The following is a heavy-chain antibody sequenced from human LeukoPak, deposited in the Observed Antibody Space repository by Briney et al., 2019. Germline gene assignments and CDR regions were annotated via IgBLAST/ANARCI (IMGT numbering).Heavy chain of an antibody. CDR1: GFTFSGSA. CDR2: IRSKANSYAT. V-gene: IGHV3-73*01. D-gene: IGHD3-22*01. J-gene: IGHJ4*02. Sequence: AGGSLRLSCAASGFTFSGSAMHWVRQASGKGLEWVGRIRSKANSYATAYAASVKGRFTISRDDSKNTAYLQMNSLKTEDTAVXXXTRRGYEYYDSSGYYSSDYWGQGTLVTVSS. CDR3: TRRGYEYYDSSGYYSSDY.